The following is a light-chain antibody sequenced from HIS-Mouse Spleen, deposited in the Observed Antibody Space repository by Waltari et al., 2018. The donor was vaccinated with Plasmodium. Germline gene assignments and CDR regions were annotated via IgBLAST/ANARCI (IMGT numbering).Light chain of an antibody. CDR1: QSVSSY. Sequence: DIVLTQSPATLSLSPGERATLSCRASQSVSSYLAWYQQKPGQAPRLLIYDASNRATGIPAMFSCSGSGTDFTLTISSLEPEDFALYYCQQRSNWPPTFGQGTRLEIK. J-gene: IGKJ5*01. V-gene: IGKV3-11*01. CDR2: DAS. CDR3: QQRSNWPPT.